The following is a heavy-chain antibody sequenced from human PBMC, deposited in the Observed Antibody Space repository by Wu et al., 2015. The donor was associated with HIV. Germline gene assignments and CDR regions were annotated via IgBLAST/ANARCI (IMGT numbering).Heavy chain of an antibody. CDR1: GGTFSSHP. V-gene: IGHV1-69*12. CDR3: ARDLTYYYDNSGYYRLDY. J-gene: IGHJ4*02. D-gene: IGHD3-22*01. CDR2: IIPILRTA. Sequence: QVQLVQSGAEVKKPGSSVKVSCKASGGTFSSHPISWVRQAPGQGLEWMGGIIPILRTANYAQNFQGRVTITADEFTTTAYMELTSLRSDDTAVYYCARDLTYYYDNSGYYRLDYWGQGTLVTVSS.